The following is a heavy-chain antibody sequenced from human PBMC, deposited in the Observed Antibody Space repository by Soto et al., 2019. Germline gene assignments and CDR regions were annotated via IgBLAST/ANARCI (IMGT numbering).Heavy chain of an antibody. CDR3: ARGGTTVTTGNYYYYYGMDV. CDR1: GGTFSSYT. V-gene: IGHV1-69*02. CDR2: IIPILGIA. Sequence: SVKVSCKASGGTFSSYTISWVRQAPGQGLEWMGRIIPILGIANYAQKFQGRVTITADKSTSTACMELSSLRSEDTAVYYCARGGTTVTTGNYYYYYGMDVWGQGTTVTVSS. D-gene: IGHD4-4*01. J-gene: IGHJ6*02.